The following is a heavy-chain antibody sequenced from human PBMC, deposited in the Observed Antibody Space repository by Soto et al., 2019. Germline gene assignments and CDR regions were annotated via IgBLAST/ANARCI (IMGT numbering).Heavy chain of an antibody. J-gene: IGHJ4*02. Sequence: GGSLRLSCAASGFRFSTYEMHWVRQAPGRGLEWVSQISRDGSTMFYADSVEGRFTISRDNAKGSFFLQMNDLRADDTAVYYCARALIEHHLESRIEGFDFWGKGTLVTVSS. CDR1: GFRFSTYE. V-gene: IGHV3-48*03. D-gene: IGHD3-16*01. CDR3: ARALIEHHLESRIEGFDF. CDR2: ISRDGSTM.